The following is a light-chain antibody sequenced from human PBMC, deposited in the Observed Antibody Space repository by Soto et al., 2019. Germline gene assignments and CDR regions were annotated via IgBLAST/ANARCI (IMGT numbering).Light chain of an antibody. CDR3: QQYGTSQIT. Sequence: EIFLTQSPATLSLSPGEIATLSCRASQSVSNFLAWYQQKPGQAPRLLIYGASSRATGIPARFSGSGSGTDFTLTISRLEPEDFAVYYCQQYGTSQITFGQGTRLEI. J-gene: IGKJ5*01. CDR2: GAS. V-gene: IGKV3-20*01. CDR1: QSVSNF.